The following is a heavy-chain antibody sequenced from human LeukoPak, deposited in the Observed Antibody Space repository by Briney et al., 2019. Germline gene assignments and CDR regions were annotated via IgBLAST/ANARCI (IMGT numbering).Heavy chain of an antibody. V-gene: IGHV4-59*08. D-gene: IGHD5-24*01. CDR1: GGSISSYY. CDR3: ARAGRDGYTLYPFDY. Sequence: SETLSLTCTVSGGSISSYYWSWIRQPPGKGLEWIGYIYYSGRTNYNPSLKSRVTISVDTSKNQLSLKLSSVTAADTAVYYCARAGRDGYTLYPFDYWGQGTLVTVSS. CDR2: IYYSGRT. J-gene: IGHJ4*02.